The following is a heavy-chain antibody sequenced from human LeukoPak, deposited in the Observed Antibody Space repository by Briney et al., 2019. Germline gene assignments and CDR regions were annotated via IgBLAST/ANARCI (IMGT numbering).Heavy chain of an antibody. D-gene: IGHD6-19*01. Sequence: SETLSLTCTVSGGSISYYYWSWIRQPPGKGLEWIGYICYTGSTKYNPSLESRVTILVDTPKNQFSLKLRSVTAADTAVYYCARLSTVPGNWASEYWGQGTLVTVSS. CDR2: ICYTGST. CDR1: GGSISYYY. CDR3: ARLSTVPGNWASEY. J-gene: IGHJ4*02. V-gene: IGHV4-59*08.